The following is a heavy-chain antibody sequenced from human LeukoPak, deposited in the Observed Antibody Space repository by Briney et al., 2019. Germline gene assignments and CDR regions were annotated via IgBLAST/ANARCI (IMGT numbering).Heavy chain of an antibody. D-gene: IGHD3-22*01. CDR1: GGSISSSRYY. V-gene: IGHV4-39*01. Sequence: SETLSLTCTVSGGSISSSRYYWGWIRQPPGKGLEWIGSIYYSGRTYYNPSLKSRVTISVDTSKNQFSLKLSSVTAADTAVYSCARHRMYYYDSSGRGVADAFDIWGQGTMVTVSS. CDR3: ARHRMYYYDSSGRGVADAFDI. J-gene: IGHJ3*02. CDR2: IYYSGRT.